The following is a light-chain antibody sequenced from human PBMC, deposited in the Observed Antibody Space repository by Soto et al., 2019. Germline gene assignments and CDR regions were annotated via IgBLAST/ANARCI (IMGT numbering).Light chain of an antibody. J-gene: IGKJ4*01. Sequence: DIQLTQSPSFLSASVGGRVTIACRASQGVSGYLAWYQQKPGKAPKLLIYAASTLQGGVPSRFSGSGSGTEFALTICSLQPEDFATYYCQQLNTYPLTFGGGTKVDI. V-gene: IGKV1-9*01. CDR1: QGVSGY. CDR2: AAS. CDR3: QQLNTYPLT.